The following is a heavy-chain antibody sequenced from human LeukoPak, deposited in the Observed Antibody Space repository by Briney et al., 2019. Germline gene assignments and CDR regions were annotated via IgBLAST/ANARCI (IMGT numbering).Heavy chain of an antibody. Sequence: SVKVSCKASGGTFSSYAISWVRQAPGQGLEWMGGIIPIFGTANYAQKFQGRVTITADESTSTAYMELSSLRSEDTAVYYCAREGAVVSRNGAFDIWGQGTMVTASS. CDR3: AREGAVVSRNGAFDI. V-gene: IGHV1-69*01. D-gene: IGHD2-21*01. J-gene: IGHJ3*02. CDR2: IIPIFGTA. CDR1: GGTFSSYA.